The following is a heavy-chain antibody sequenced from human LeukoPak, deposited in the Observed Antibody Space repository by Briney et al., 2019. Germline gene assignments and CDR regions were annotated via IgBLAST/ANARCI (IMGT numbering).Heavy chain of an antibody. J-gene: IGHJ4*02. V-gene: IGHV4-34*01. CDR3: ARGKVWYGELEDAYYFDS. CDR2: INHSGNT. CDR1: GGSFSDDY. Sequence: ASETLSLTCAVSGGSFSDDYWTWIRQPPGKGLEWIGDINHSGNTNYNPSLESRVTISLHTSKNQFSLKLSSVTAADTAVYYCARGKVWYGELEDAYYFDSWGQGTLVTVSS. D-gene: IGHD3-10*01.